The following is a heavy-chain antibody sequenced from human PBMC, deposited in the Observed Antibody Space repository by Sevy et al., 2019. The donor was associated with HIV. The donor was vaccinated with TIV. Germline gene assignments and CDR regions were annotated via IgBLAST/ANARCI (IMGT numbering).Heavy chain of an antibody. CDR1: GDSISSSNYY. Sequence: SETLSLTCTVSGDSISSSNYYWNWIRQPAGEGLEWIGRIYTNGSTNYNPSLKSRVTISVDTSKNQFSLKLRSVTAADTAVYYCARDILVAGQWRNFDYWGQGTLVTVSS. D-gene: IGHD6-19*01. CDR3: ARDILVAGQWRNFDY. V-gene: IGHV4-61*02. J-gene: IGHJ4*02. CDR2: IYTNGST.